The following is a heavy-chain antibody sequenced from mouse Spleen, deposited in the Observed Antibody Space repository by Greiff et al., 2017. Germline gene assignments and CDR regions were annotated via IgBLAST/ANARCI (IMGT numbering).Heavy chain of an antibody. Sequence: EVKVEESGGGLVKPGGSLKLSCAASGFTFSDYGMHWVRQAPEKGLEWVAYISSGSSTIYYADTVKGRFTISRDNAKNTLFLQMTSLRSEDTAMYYCARGGSYPWSHWYFDVWGAGTTVTVSS. D-gene: IGHD1-1*02. V-gene: IGHV5-17*01. CDR2: ISSGSSTI. CDR3: ARGGSYPWSHWYFDV. CDR1: GFTFSDYG. J-gene: IGHJ1*01.